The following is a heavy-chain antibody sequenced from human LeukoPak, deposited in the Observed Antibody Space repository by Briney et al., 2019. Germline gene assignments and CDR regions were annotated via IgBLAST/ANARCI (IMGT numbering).Heavy chain of an antibody. J-gene: IGHJ3*02. CDR2: ISWNSGST. CDR3: AKDTTAFYGAGGAFDI. CDR1: GFIFDDYA. Sequence: PGGSLRLSCVASGFIFDDYAIHWVRQPPGKGLEWVSGISWNSGSTGYVDSVKGRFTISRDNAKNSLYLQMNRLGPEDTALYYCAKDTTAFYGAGGAFDIWGQGTMVTVS. D-gene: IGHD2-21*02. V-gene: IGHV3-9*01.